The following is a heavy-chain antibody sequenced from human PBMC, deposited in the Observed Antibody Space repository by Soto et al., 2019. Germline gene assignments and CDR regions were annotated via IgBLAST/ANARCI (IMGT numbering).Heavy chain of an antibody. CDR3: VKDSSRWYYFDY. Sequence: EVQLLESGGGFVHPGGSLRLSCAASGFTFNNFAMSWVRQAPGKGLEWVSGITASGSFTYYAASVKGRFTISRDNRKNTLSLQIDSLRGEDTTSYYCVKDSSRWYYFDYWGPGTLVTVSS. V-gene: IGHV3-23*01. CDR2: ITASGSFT. CDR1: GFTFNNFA. J-gene: IGHJ4*02. D-gene: IGHD6-13*01.